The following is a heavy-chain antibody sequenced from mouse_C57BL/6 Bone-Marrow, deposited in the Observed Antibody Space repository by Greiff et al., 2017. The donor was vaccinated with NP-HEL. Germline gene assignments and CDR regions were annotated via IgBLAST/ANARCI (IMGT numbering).Heavy chain of an antibody. CDR1: GFTFSDYG. D-gene: IGHD1-1*01. Sequence: DVHLVESGGGLVKPGGSLKLSCAASGFTFSDYGMHWVRQAPEKGLEWVAYISSGSSTIYYADTVKGRFTISRDNAKNTLFLQMTSLRSEDTAMYYCARIYYYDYYAMDYWGQGTSVTVSS. CDR3: ARIYYYDYYAMDY. J-gene: IGHJ4*01. V-gene: IGHV5-17*01. CDR2: ISSGSSTI.